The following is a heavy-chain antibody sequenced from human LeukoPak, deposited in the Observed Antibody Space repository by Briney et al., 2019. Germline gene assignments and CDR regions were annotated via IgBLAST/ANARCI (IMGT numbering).Heavy chain of an antibody. V-gene: IGHV3-48*03. Sequence: GGSLRLSCAASGFTFSSYEMNWVRQAPGKGLEWLSYIGSSDSTTHYADSVKGRFTISRDNAKNSLYLQMNSLRVEDTAVYYCAREGLAEAFDIWGQGTMVTVSS. CDR1: GFTFSSYE. CDR3: AREGLAEAFDI. CDR2: IGSSDSTT. J-gene: IGHJ3*02.